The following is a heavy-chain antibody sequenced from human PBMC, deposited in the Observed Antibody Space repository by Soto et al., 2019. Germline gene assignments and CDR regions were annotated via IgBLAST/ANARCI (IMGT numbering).Heavy chain of an antibody. CDR3: ASQPGYSYGQSEMFLYYHYGMDV. CDR2: INSDGSST. D-gene: IGHD5-18*01. V-gene: IGHV3-74*01. Sequence: GSLRLSCAASGFTFSSYWMHWVRQAPGKGLVWVSRINSDGSSTSYADSVKGRFTISRDNAKNTLYLQMNSLRAEDTAVYYCASQPGYSYGQSEMFLYYHYGMDVWGQGTTVIVSS. J-gene: IGHJ6*02. CDR1: GFTFSSYW.